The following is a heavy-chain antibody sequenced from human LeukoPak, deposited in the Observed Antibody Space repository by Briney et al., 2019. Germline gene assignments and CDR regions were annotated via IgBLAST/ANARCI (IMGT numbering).Heavy chain of an antibody. CDR3: ARGITTDS. D-gene: IGHD1-20*01. V-gene: IGHV3-7*04. CDR2: IKKDGSEK. Sequence: GGSLRPSCAASGFTFSSYWMTWVRQAPGKGLEWVANIKKDGSEKHCVDSVKGRFTISRDNAKNSLYLQMDSLRAEDTAVYYCARGITTDSWGQGTLVTVSS. CDR1: GFTFSSYW. J-gene: IGHJ5*01.